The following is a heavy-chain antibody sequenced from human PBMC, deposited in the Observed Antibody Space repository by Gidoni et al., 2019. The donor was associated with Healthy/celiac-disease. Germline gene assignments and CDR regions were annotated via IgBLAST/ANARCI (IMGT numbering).Heavy chain of an antibody. J-gene: IGHJ3*02. CDR3: ARSRGSGAFDI. CDR2: ISSSSSYI. CDR1: GFTFSSYS. Sequence: EVQLVEPGGGLVKTGGSLRLSGAAPGFTFSSYSMNWVRQAPGKGRGWVSSISSSSSYIYYADSVKGRFTISRDNAKNSLYLQMNSLRAEDTAVYYCARSRGSGAFDIWGQGTMVTVSS. D-gene: IGHD3-10*01. V-gene: IGHV3-21*01.